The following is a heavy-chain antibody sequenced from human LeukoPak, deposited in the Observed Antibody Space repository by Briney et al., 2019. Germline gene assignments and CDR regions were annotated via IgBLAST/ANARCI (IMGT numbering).Heavy chain of an antibody. CDR1: GFTFSTYS. D-gene: IGHD6-19*01. CDR3: AKPYSSGWYSAFAI. V-gene: IGHV3-23*01. CDR2: ISGSGDNT. J-gene: IGHJ3*02. Sequence: GGSLRLSCAASGFTFSTYSMAWVRQAPGKGLEWVSSISGSGDNTYYADSVEGRFTISRDNSKNTLSLQMNSLRAEDTAVYYCAKPYSSGWYSAFAIWGQGTMVTVSS.